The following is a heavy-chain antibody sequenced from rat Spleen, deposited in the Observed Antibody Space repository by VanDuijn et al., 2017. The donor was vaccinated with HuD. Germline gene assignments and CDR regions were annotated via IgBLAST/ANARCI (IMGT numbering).Heavy chain of an antibody. CDR3: ARQRWDVMDA. Sequence: EVQLVESGGGLVQPGRSLKLSCAASGFTFSDYNMAWVRQAPKKVLEWVATISYAGSRTNYRDSVKRRFTISRDTAKSTLYLQVDSLESEDTATFYCARQRWDVMDAWGQGVSVTVSS. V-gene: IGHV5-7*01. J-gene: IGHJ4*01. CDR1: GFTFSDYN. CDR2: ISYAGSRT.